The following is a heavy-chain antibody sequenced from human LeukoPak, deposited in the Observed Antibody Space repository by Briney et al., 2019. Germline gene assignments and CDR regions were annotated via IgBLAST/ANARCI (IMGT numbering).Heavy chain of an antibody. CDR1: CGSISSCDYY. V-gene: IGHV4-30-4*01. CDR2: SYYSGST. J-gene: IGHJ5*02. D-gene: IGHD2-15*01. Sequence: SEILSLNCTVSCGSISSCDYYWSWIRQPPGEGLERIGYSYYSGSTYYNPSLKSRVTLSVDTSKNQFSLKLSSATAADTAVYYCAREVVVAAGRWCDPWGQGTLVTLSS. CDR3: AREVVVAAGRWCDP.